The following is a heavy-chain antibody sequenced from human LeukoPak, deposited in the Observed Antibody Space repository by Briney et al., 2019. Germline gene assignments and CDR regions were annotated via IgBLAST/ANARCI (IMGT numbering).Heavy chain of an antibody. Sequence: GASVKVSCKASGGTFSSYAISWVRQAPGQGLEWMGGIIPIFGTVNYAQKFQGRVTITTDESTSTAYMELSSLTSEDTAVYYCARDRDVVVPAAIRDYDAFDIWGQGTMVTVSS. CDR1: GGTFSSYA. CDR3: ARDRDVVVPAAIRDYDAFDI. J-gene: IGHJ3*02. V-gene: IGHV1-69*05. CDR2: IIPIFGTV. D-gene: IGHD2-2*01.